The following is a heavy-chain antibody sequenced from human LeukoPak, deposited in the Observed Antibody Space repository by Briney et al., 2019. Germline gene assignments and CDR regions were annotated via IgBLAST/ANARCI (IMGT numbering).Heavy chain of an antibody. Sequence: GGSLRLSCAASGFTFTTYAMSWVRQAPGKGLEWDSVISGSGSSTYYADSVKGRFTISRDNYTLYLQMNSLRAEGTAVYYCAKEMATIRAFDFWGQGTMVTVSS. CDR3: AKEMATIRAFDF. CDR1: GFTFTTYA. D-gene: IGHD5-24*01. V-gene: IGHV3-23*01. CDR2: ISGSGSST. J-gene: IGHJ3*01.